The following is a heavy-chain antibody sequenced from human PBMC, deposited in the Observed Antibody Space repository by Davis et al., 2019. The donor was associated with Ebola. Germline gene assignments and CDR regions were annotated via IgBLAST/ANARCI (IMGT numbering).Heavy chain of an antibody. J-gene: IGHJ3*02. Sequence: ASVKVSCKASEYTFTSYDINWVRQATGQGLEWMGWMNPNSGNTGYAQKVQGRVTMTTDTSTTTAHMELRSLRSDDTAVYYCARSRGNLGDDIWGQGTMVTVSS. CDR3: ARSRGNLGDDI. CDR2: MNPNSGNT. V-gene: IGHV1-8*01. CDR1: EYTFTSYD. D-gene: IGHD3-10*01.